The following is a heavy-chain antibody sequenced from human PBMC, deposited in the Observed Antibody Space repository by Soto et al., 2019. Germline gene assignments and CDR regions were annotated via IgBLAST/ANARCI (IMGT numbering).Heavy chain of an antibody. J-gene: IGHJ6*03. Sequence: PSETPSITCTVCGGSICSSSYYWGWIQQPPGKGLEWIGSIYYSGSTYYNPSLKNRVTISVDTSKNQFSLKLSSVTAADTAVYYCARHGVGGAIVVVPNAYMDVWGKGTTVTVSS. V-gene: IGHV4-39*01. CDR3: ARHGVGGAIVVVPNAYMDV. CDR2: IYYSGST. D-gene: IGHD2-2*01. CDR1: GGSICSSSYY.